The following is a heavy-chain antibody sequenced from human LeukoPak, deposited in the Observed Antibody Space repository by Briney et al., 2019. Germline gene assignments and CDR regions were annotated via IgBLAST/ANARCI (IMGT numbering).Heavy chain of an antibody. D-gene: IGHD3-10*01. V-gene: IGHV3-30*04. CDR1: GFTFSSYA. CDR2: ISYDGSNK. CDR3: ARAHVGFGELLSYYFDY. Sequence: GGSLRLSCAASGFTFSSYAMHWVRQAPGKGLEWVAVISYDGSNKYYADSVKGRFTISRDNSKNTLYLQMNSLRAEDTAVYYCARAHVGFGELLSYYFDYWGQGTLVTVSS. J-gene: IGHJ4*02.